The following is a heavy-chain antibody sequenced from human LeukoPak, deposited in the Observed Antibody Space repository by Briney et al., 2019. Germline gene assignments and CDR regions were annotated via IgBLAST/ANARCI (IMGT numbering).Heavy chain of an antibody. CDR2: INHSGST. J-gene: IGHJ4*02. V-gene: IGHV4-38-2*02. CDR1: GYSISSGYF. Sequence: SETLSLTCTVSGYSISSGYFWGWIRQPPGKGLEWIGEINHSGSTNYNPSLKSRVTISVDTSKNQFSLKLSSVTAADTAVYYCARGPRGWYFSSFDYWGQGTLVTVSS. D-gene: IGHD6-19*01. CDR3: ARGPRGWYFSSFDY.